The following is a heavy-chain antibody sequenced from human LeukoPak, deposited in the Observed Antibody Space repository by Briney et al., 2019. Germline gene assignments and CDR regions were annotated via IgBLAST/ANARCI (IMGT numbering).Heavy chain of an antibody. V-gene: IGHV4-4*07. Sequence: PSETLSLTCTVSGGSISNYYWSWIRQPAGKGLEWIGHIYSSGNSNYNPSPKSRGSMSVDASKNQFFLRLTSVTAADTAVDFCAKNRGGDDYYYYGMVVWGQGTTVTVSS. CDR3: AKNRGGDDYYYYGMVV. D-gene: IGHD2-21*02. CDR2: IYSSGNS. J-gene: IGHJ6*02. CDR1: GGSISNYY.